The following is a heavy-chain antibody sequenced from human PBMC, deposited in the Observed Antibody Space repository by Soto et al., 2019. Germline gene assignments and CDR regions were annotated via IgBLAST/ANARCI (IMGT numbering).Heavy chain of an antibody. CDR2: ISAYNGNT. J-gene: IGHJ6*03. CDR3: ARTPICQLLLGCEEIGYYYYYMDV. CDR1: GYTFTSYG. Sequence: GASVKVSCKASGYTFTSYGISWVRQAPGQGLEWMGWISAYNGNTNYAQKLQGRVTMTTDTSTSTAYMELRSLRSDDTAVYYCARTPICQLLLGCEEIGYYYYYMDVWGKGTTVTVSS. D-gene: IGHD2-2*01. V-gene: IGHV1-18*01.